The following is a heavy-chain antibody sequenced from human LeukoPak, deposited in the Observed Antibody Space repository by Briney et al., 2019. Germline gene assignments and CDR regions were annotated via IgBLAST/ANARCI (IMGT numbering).Heavy chain of an antibody. Sequence: GGSLRLSCAASGFTFSSYSMNWVRQAPGKGLEWVSYISSSGSTIYYADSVKGRFTISRDNAKNSLYLQMNSLRAEDTAVYYCAREGEGSGLYYYYMDVWGKGTTVTVSS. J-gene: IGHJ6*03. V-gene: IGHV3-48*04. CDR2: ISSSGSTI. CDR1: GFTFSSYS. D-gene: IGHD3-10*01. CDR3: AREGEGSGLYYYYMDV.